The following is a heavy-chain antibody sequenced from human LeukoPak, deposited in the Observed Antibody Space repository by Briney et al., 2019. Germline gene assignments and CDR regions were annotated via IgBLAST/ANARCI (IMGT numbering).Heavy chain of an antibody. CDR2: IYTSGST. D-gene: IGHD3-22*01. CDR1: GGSISSYY. Sequence: SETLSLTCTVSGGSISSYYWSWIRQPAGKGLEWIGRIYTSGSTNYNPPLKSRVTMSVDTSKNQFSLKLSSVTAADTAVYYCARGKYYYDSSGYYRFDYWGQGTLVTVSS. CDR3: ARGKYYYDSSGYYRFDY. J-gene: IGHJ4*02. V-gene: IGHV4-4*07.